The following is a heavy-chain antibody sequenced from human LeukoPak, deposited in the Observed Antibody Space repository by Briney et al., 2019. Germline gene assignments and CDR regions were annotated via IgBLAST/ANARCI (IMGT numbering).Heavy chain of an antibody. V-gene: IGHV1-18*01. CDR1: GYTFTSHG. Sequence: ASVKVSCKASGYTFTSHGISWVRQAPGQGLEWMGWISTYNGNTNYAQKLQGRVSMTTDTSTSTAYMDLRSLRSDDTAVYYCASEVAASTKFDYWGQGTLVTVSS. J-gene: IGHJ4*02. CDR2: ISTYNGNT. D-gene: IGHD2-2*01. CDR3: ASEVAASTKFDY.